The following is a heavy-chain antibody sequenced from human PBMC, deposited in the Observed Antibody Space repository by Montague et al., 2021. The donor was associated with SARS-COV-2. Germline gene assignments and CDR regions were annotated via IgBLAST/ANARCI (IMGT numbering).Heavy chain of an antibody. J-gene: IGHJ4*02. CDR2: ITSFSTT. CDR3: ARDAKSIAY. Sequence: SLRLSCAASGFSFSDYYMSWVRQAPGKGLEWVSHITSFSTTYYADSVKGRFTISRGNAKNSLYLQMNSLRAEDTAVYFCARDAKSIAYWGQGTLVSVSS. V-gene: IGHV3-11*01. CDR1: GFSFSDYY.